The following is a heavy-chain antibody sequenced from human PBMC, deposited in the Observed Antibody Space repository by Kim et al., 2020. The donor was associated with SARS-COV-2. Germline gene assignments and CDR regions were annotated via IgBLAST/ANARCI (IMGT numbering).Heavy chain of an antibody. V-gene: IGHV4-59*08. D-gene: IGHD2-2*01. CDR1: GGSISSNY. CDR3: SREGLGYCSSTRCYRAFDI. Sequence: SESLSLTCTVSGGSISSNYWSWIRQPPGKGLEWIGDIYYSGSTNYNPSLKSRVTISVDTSKKQFSLKLSSVTAADTAVYYCSREGLGYCSSTRCYRAFDIWGQGTMVTVSS. J-gene: IGHJ3*02. CDR2: IYYSGST.